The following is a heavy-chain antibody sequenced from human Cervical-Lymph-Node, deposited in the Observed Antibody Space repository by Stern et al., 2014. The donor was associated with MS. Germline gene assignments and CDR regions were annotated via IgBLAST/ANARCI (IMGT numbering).Heavy chain of an antibody. CDR2: LYWDDEK. CDR3: AHRSTSVAGAWAS. J-gene: IGHJ5*02. CDR1: GFSLTTSGVG. Sequence: QVTLRESGPTLVKPTQTLTLTCDFSGFSLTTSGVGVGWIRQPPGNALEWLALLYWDDEKRYSPSLKNRLSIITDTAKNQVVLTMTNMDPVDTGTYYCAHRSTSVAGAWASWGQGILVVVSS. V-gene: IGHV2-5*02. D-gene: IGHD1-26*01.